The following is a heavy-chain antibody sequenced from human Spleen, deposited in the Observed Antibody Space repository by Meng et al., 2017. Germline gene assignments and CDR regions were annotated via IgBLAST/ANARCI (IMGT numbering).Heavy chain of an antibody. CDR2: IIPIFGTA. V-gene: IGHV1-69*01. Sequence: QVQLVQAGAEVKKPGSSVKVSCKASGGTFSSYAISWVRQAPGQGLEWMGGIIPIFGTANYAQKFQGRVTITADESTSTAYMELSSLRSEDTAVYYCARATTVRHSVAVRDAFDIWGQGTMVTVSS. J-gene: IGHJ3*02. CDR3: ARATTVRHSVAVRDAFDI. D-gene: IGHD6-19*01. CDR1: GGTFSSYA.